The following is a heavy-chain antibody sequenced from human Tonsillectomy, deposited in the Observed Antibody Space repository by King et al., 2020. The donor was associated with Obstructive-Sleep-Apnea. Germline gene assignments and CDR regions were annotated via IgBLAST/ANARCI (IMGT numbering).Heavy chain of an antibody. CDR1: GYTFTSSG. CDR3: ARGGPGSGSYYDY. D-gene: IGHD3-10*01. J-gene: IGHJ4*02. Sequence: VQLVQSGAEVKKPGASVKVSCKASGYTFTSSGISWVRQAPEQGLGWMGWTIAYNGNTNNAQKLQGKDTITTDTSPSTAYMELRGLRSDDTAVYYCARGGPGSGSYYDYWGQGTLVTVSS. CDR2: TIAYNGNT. V-gene: IGHV1-18*04.